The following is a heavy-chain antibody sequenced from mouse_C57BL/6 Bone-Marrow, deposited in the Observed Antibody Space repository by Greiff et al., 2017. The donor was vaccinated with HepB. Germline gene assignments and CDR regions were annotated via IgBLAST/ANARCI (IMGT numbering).Heavy chain of an antibody. CDR3: ARMGGNYDAMDY. CDR1: GYAFSSSW. Sequence: VQLQQSGPELVKPGASVKISCKASGYAFSSSWMNWVKQRPGKGLEWIGRIYPGDGDTNYNGKFKGKATLTADKSSSTAYMQLSSLTSEDSAVYFCARMGGNYDAMDYWGQGTSVTVSS. D-gene: IGHD2-1*01. CDR2: IYPGDGDT. J-gene: IGHJ4*01. V-gene: IGHV1-82*01.